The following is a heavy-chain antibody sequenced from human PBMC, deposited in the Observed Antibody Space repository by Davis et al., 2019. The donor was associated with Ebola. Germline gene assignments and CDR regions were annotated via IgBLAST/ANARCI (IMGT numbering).Heavy chain of an antibody. J-gene: IGHJ4*02. D-gene: IGHD6-13*01. CDR2: IIPIFGTA. Sequence: SVKVSCKASGDTFSSYAISWVRQAPGQGLEWMGGIIPIFGTASYAQKFQGRVTITADKSTSTAYMELSSLRSEDTAVYYCARDSLGSSWYGPHDYWGQRTLVTVSS. V-gene: IGHV1-69*06. CDR1: GDTFSSYA. CDR3: ARDSLGSSWYGPHDY.